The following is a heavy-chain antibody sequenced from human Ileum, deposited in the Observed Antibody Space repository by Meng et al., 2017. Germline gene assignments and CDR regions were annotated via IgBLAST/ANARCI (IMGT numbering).Heavy chain of an antibody. CDR3: ARRIRGGSYLG. CDR1: GDSFTDYY. CDR2: IHYSGST. Sequence: HVQLMQWGAGMLKPSETLSLTCNVYGDSFTDYYWNWIRQPPGKGLEWLGEIHYSGSTNYNPSLESRVTISEDTSQKQFSLRLSSVTAADTAVYYCARRIRGGSYLGWGQGTLVTVSS. V-gene: IGHV4-34*01. J-gene: IGHJ4*02. D-gene: IGHD1-26*01.